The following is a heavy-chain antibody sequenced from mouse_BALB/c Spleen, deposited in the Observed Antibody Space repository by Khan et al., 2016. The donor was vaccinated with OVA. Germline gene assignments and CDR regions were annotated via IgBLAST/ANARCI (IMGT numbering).Heavy chain of an antibody. CDR1: GYTFTSYT. CDR3: VRDGAYHRNDGWFAY. D-gene: IGHD2-14*01. Sequence: VQLQQSGAELARPGASVKMSCKASGYTFTSYTIHWIKLRPGQGLEWIGYITPSNGYTNYNQKFRDKATLTADKSSTPAYMQLSSLTSDDSAVYNCVRDGAYHRNDGWFAYWGQGTLVTVSA. J-gene: IGHJ3*01. CDR2: ITPSNGYT. V-gene: IGHV1-4*01.